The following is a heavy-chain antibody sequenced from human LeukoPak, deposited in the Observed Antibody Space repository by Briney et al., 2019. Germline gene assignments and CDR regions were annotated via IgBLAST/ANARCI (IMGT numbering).Heavy chain of an antibody. V-gene: IGHV4-39*01. Sequence: PSETLSLTCTVSGGSISSSSYYWGWIRQPPGKGLEWIGSIYYSGSTYYNPSLKSRVTISVDTSKNQFSLKLSSVTAADTAVYHCARVVPAAMYYFDYWGQGTLVTVSS. CDR2: IYYSGST. D-gene: IGHD2-2*01. CDR1: GGSISSSSYY. J-gene: IGHJ4*02. CDR3: ARVVPAAMYYFDY.